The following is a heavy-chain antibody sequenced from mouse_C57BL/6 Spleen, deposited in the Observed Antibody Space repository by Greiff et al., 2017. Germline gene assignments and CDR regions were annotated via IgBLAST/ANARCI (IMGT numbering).Heavy chain of an antibody. CDR2: ISDGGSYT. CDR3: ARESITTVVDYYAMDY. J-gene: IGHJ4*01. V-gene: IGHV5-4*01. Sequence: EVKVVESGGGLVKPGGSLKLSCAASGFTFSSYAMSWVRQTPEKRLEWVATISDGGSYTYYPDNVKGRFTISRDNAKNNLYLQMSHLKSEDTAMYYCARESITTVVDYYAMDYWGQGTSVTVSS. D-gene: IGHD1-1*01. CDR1: GFTFSSYA.